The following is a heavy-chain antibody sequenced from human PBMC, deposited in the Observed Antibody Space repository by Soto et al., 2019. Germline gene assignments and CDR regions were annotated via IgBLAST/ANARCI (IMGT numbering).Heavy chain of an antibody. CDR1: GFTFSGSA. J-gene: IGHJ3*02. D-gene: IGHD4-17*01. CDR2: IRSKANSYAT. CDR3: I. V-gene: IGHV3-73*01. Sequence: GGSLRLSCAASGFTFSGSAMHWVRQASGKGLEWVGRIRSKANSYATAYAASVKGRFTISRDDSKNTAIYYCARYDYDNYGGALDIWGQGTMVTVSS.